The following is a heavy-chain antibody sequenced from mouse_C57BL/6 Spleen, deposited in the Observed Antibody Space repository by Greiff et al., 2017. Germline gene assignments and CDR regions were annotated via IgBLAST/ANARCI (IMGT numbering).Heavy chain of an antibody. CDR3: ARWDSSVYMFAY. V-gene: IGHV1-69*01. Sequence: QVHVKQPGAELVMPGASVKLSCKASGYTFTSYWMHWVKQRPGQGLEWIGEIDPSDSYTNYNQKFKGKSTLTVDKSSSTAYMQLSSLTSEDSAVYYCARWDSSVYMFAYWGQGTLVTVSA. CDR2: IDPSDSYT. D-gene: IGHD3-2*02. CDR1: GYTFTSYW. J-gene: IGHJ3*01.